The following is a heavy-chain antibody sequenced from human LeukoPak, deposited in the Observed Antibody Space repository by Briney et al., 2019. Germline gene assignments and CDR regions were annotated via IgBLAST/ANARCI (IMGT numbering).Heavy chain of an antibody. J-gene: IGHJ3*02. D-gene: IGHD2-15*01. V-gene: IGHV5-51*01. CDR2: IYPGDSDT. CDR1: GYTFTSYW. CDR3: ASRRVVAVTTSQAVFDI. Sequence: GESLKISCEGSGYTFTSYWIAWVRQMPGKGLEWMGIIYPGDSDTRYSPSFQGQVTISADKSISTAYLQWSSLTASDTAMYFCASRRVVAVTTSQAVFDIWGQGQLVSVSS.